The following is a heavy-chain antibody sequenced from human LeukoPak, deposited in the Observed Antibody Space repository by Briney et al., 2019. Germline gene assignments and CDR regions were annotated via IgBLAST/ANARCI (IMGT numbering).Heavy chain of an antibody. CDR1: AGSISSYY. CDR2: VYSSEGT. CDR3: ARHRAAKGQYNWFDP. J-gene: IGHJ5*02. D-gene: IGHD6-25*01. Sequence: SETLSLTCTVSAGSISSYYWSWIRQPPGKGLEWIAYVYSSEGTNFNPSLKSRVSVSLDTSKRQFSLKLRSVTAADTAVYFCARHRAAKGQYNWFDPRAREPWSPSPQ. V-gene: IGHV4-59*08.